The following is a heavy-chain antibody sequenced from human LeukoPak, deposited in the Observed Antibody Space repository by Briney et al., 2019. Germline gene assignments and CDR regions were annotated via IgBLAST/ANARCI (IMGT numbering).Heavy chain of an antibody. D-gene: IGHD5-12*01. CDR1: GFTFSSFV. CDR2: ISYDGSNK. J-gene: IGHJ4*02. Sequence: GGSLRLSCAASGFTFSSFVMHWVRQAPGKGLEWVALISYDGSNKYHAGSVKGRFTISRDNSKNTLYLQMNSLRAEDTAVYYCARDPNSGYDPNRQLFDYWGQGTLVTVSS. CDR3: ARDPNSGYDPNRQLFDY. V-gene: IGHV3-30-3*01.